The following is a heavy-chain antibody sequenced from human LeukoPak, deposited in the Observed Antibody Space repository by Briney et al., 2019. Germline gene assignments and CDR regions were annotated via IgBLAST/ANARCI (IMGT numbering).Heavy chain of an antibody. CDR2: ISGSGGAGT. J-gene: IGHJ6*02. D-gene: IGHD1-26*01. CDR3: VKDRGGSPFYGMDV. Sequence: GGSLRLSCAGSGFTFSSYAMSGVRQAPGKGLGWVSTISGSGGAGTYYADSVKGRFTVSRDNSRNTLYLPMNSLRAEDTAVYYCVKDRGGSPFYGMDVWGQGTTVTVSS. V-gene: IGHV3-23*01. CDR1: GFTFSSYA.